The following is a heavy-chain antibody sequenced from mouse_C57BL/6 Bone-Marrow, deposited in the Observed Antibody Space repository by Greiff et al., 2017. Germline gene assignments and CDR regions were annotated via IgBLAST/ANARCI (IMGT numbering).Heavy chain of an antibody. CDR2: IYPGSGST. CDR3: ARPYYSNYWYFDV. Sequence: VQRQQSGAELVKPGASVKMSCKASGYTFTSYWITWVKQRPGQGLEWIGDIYPGSGSTNYNEKFKSKATLTGDTSSSTAYMQLSSLTSEDSAVYYGARPYYSNYWYFDVWGTGTTVTVSS. D-gene: IGHD2-5*01. J-gene: IGHJ1*03. CDR1: GYTFTSYW. V-gene: IGHV1-55*01.